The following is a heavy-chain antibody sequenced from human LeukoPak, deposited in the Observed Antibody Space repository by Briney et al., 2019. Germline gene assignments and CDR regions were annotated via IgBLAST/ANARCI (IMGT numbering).Heavy chain of an antibody. V-gene: IGHV5-51*01. CDR2: IYPGDSDT. J-gene: IGHJ5*02. CDR3: ARGVPLDIPLPRFDP. Sequence: GESLQISCKGSGFSFTSYWIGWVRPVPGKGLEWMGIIYPGDSDTRYSPSFQGQVTISADKSITTAYLQWSSLKASDTAMYYCARGVPLDIPLPRFDPGGQGTLVTVSS. D-gene: IGHD2-2*02. CDR1: GFSFTSYW.